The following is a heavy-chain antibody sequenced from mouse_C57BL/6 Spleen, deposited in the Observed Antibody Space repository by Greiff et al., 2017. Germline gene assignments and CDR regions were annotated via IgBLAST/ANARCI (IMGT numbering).Heavy chain of an antibody. Sequence: VQLQQSGAELASPGASVTLSCTASGYTFTDHIMHWVKKRPGQGLEWIGRIYPVSGETKYNQKFMGTATLPVDRSSSTVYRVLNSLTSEDPAVDYCGRDYYSSYPFAYWGQGTLVTVSA. CDR3: GRDYYSSYPFAY. V-gene: IGHV1-11*01. CDR1: GYTFTDHI. D-gene: IGHD2-5*01. CDR2: IYPVSGET. J-gene: IGHJ3*01.